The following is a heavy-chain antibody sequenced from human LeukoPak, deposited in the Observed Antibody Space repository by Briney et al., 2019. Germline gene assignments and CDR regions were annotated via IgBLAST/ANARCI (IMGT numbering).Heavy chain of an antibody. D-gene: IGHD6-6*01. CDR2: INPSGGST. CDR3: ARGGEQLDGDY. Sequence: VASVKVSCKASGYTFTTYYIHWVRQAPGQGLELMGIINPSGGSTSYIQKFQGRVTMTRDMPTSTVYMELSSLRSDDTAVYYCARGGEQLDGDYWGQGTLVTVSS. CDR1: GYTFTTYY. V-gene: IGHV1-46*01. J-gene: IGHJ4*01.